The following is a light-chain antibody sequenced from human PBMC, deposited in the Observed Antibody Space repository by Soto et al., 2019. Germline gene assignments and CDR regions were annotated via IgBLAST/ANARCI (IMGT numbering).Light chain of an antibody. CDR3: QQSYNAPYT. CDR1: QSISSY. J-gene: IGKJ2*01. CDR2: AAS. Sequence: DLQMTESPSSLSASLGDRVTITCRASQSISSYLNWYQLKPGKAPNLLIYAASSLPSGVPSRFSASGSGTDLTLTTSSLQPDDSATYYCQQSYNAPYTFGQGTRLEIK. V-gene: IGKV1-39*01.